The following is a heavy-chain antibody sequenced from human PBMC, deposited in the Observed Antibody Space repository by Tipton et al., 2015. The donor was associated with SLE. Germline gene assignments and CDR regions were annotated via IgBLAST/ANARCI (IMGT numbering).Heavy chain of an antibody. V-gene: IGHV4-61*02. D-gene: IGHD4-11*01. Sequence: TLSLTCTVSGGSVNSGLYYWSWVRQPAGEGLEWIGRIYSSGSPNYNPSLKSRVSISLDTSKNQFSLKLISVTAADTAVYYCAREFLNPVTTVHYYFDLWGRGTLVTVSS. CDR3: AREFLNPVTTVHYYFDL. J-gene: IGHJ2*01. CDR2: IYSSGSP. CDR1: GGSVNSGLYY.